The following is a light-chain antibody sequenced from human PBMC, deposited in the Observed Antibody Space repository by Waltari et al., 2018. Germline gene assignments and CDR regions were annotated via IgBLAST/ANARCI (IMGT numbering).Light chain of an antibody. CDR2: KES. CDR3: QQYNTYWT. CDR1: QSISTW. J-gene: IGKJ1*01. Sequence: DVQLPQSPSTLSASVGDRVTITCRASQSISTWLAWYQQKPGKAPKLLIYKESSLQSGVPSRFSGSGFGTEFTLTISTLQPDDFATYYCQQYNTYWTFGQGTKVEIK. V-gene: IGKV1-5*03.